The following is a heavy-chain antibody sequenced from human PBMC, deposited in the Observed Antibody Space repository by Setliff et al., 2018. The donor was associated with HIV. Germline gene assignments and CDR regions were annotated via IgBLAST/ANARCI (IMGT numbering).Heavy chain of an antibody. Sequence: SETLSLTCAVSGYSISSGYYWGWIRQPPGKGLEWIGYIHYSGSSNYNPSLKSRVSISVDTSKKQVSLKLNSVTAAGTAVYYCARGLTIFGVATPGIYSFMDVWGKGTTVTVSS. CDR3: ARGLTIFGVATPGIYSFMDV. CDR1: GYSISSGYY. CDR2: IHYSGSS. V-gene: IGHV4-38-2*01. J-gene: IGHJ6*03. D-gene: IGHD3-3*01.